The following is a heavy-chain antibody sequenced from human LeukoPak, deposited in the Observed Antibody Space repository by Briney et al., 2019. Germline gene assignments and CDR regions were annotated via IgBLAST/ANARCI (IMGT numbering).Heavy chain of an antibody. Sequence: ASVKVSCKASGYTFTSYDINWVRQATGQGLEWMGWMNPNSGNTGYAQKFQGRVTITRNTSISTAYMELSSLRSEDTAVYYCATAMEPGDGFDIWGQGTMVTVSS. CDR3: ATAMEPGDGFDI. CDR2: MNPNSGNT. V-gene: IGHV1-8*03. CDR1: GYTFTSYD. J-gene: IGHJ3*02. D-gene: IGHD1-1*01.